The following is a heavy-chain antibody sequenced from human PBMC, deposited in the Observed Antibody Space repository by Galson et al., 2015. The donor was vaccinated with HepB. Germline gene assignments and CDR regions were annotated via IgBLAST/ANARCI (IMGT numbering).Heavy chain of an antibody. J-gene: IGHJ3*02. CDR3: ARARGSGSYYGDAFDI. CDR2: IYHSGST. CDR1: GGSISSSNW. V-gene: IGHV4-4*02. Sequence: TLSLTCAVSGGSISSSNWWSWVRQPPGKGLEWIGEIYHSGSTNYNPSLKSRVTISVDKSKNQFSLKLSSVTAADTAVYYCARARGSGSYYGDAFDIWGQGTMVTVSS. D-gene: IGHD1-26*01.